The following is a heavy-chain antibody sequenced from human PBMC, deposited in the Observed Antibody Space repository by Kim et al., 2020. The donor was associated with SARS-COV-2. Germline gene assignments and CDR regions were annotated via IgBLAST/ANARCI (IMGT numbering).Heavy chain of an antibody. V-gene: IGHV3-30-3*01. CDR3: AREHIVVVPAAGRTYFDY. J-gene: IGHJ4*02. D-gene: IGHD2-2*01. CDR2: ISYDGSNK. CDR1: GFTFSSYA. Sequence: GGSLRLSCAASGFTFSSYAMHWVRQAPGKGLEWVAVISYDGSNKYYADSVKGRFTISRDNSKNTLYLQMNSLRAEDTAVYYCAREHIVVVPAAGRTYFDYWGRGTLVTVSS.